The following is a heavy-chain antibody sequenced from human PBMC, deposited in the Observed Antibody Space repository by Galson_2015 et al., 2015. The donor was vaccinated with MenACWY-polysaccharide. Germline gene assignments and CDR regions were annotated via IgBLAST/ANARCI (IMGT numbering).Heavy chain of an antibody. CDR2: ISSSSSYI. CDR3: ASSCSITSCYCGFDP. V-gene: IGHV3-21*01. Sequence: SLRLSCAASGFTFSSYSMNWVRQAPGKGLEWVSCISSSSSYIYYADSVKGRFTISRDNAKNSLYLQMNSLRAEDTAVYYCASSCSITSCYCGFDPWGQGTLVTVSS. D-gene: IGHD2-2*01. CDR1: GFTFSSYS. J-gene: IGHJ5*02.